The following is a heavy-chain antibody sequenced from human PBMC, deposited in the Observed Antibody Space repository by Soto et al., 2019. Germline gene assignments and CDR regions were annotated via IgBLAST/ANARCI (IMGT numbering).Heavy chain of an antibody. J-gene: IGHJ5*02. CDR1: GGSISSYY. V-gene: IGHV4-59*01. D-gene: IGHD6-13*01. Sequence: SEPLSLTCTVSGGSISSYYWSWIRQPPGKGLEWIGYIYYSGSTNYNPSLKSRVTISVDTSKNQFSLKLSSVTAADTAVYYCAARGIAAGWFDPWGQGTLVTVSS. CDR2: IYYSGST. CDR3: AARGIAAGWFDP.